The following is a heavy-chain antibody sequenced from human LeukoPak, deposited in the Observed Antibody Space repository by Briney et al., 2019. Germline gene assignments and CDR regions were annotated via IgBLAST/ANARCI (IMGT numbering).Heavy chain of an antibody. CDR2: INPSGGST. CDR3: ARDLYCSGGSCYSKTLDAFDI. V-gene: IGHV1-46*01. Sequence: GASVRVSCKASGYTFTSYYMHWVRQAPGQGLEWMGIINPSGGSTSYAQKFQGRVTMTRDMSTSTVYMELSSLRSEDTAVYYCARDLYCSGGSCYSKTLDAFDIWGQGTMVTVSS. J-gene: IGHJ3*02. D-gene: IGHD2-15*01. CDR1: GYTFTSYY.